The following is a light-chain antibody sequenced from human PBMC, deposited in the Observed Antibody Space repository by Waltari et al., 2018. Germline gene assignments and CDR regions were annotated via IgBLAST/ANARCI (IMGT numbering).Light chain of an antibody. CDR2: GAS. CDR3: QQYCGSPLT. V-gene: IGKV3-20*01. CDR1: QSVSSNY. Sequence: DIVLTQSPGTLSLSPGERATLSCRASQSVSSNYLAWYQQKPGQSPRLLIYGASSRATGIPDRFSGSGSAPDFSLTISRLEPDDFAVYYCQQYCGSPLTFGGGTKVEIK. J-gene: IGKJ4*01.